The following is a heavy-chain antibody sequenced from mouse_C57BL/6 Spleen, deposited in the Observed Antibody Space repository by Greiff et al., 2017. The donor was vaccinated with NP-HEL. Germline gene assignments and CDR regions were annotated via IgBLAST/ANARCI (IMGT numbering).Heavy chain of an antibody. J-gene: IGHJ1*03. CDR2: IDPSDSYT. Sequence: VQLQQPGAELVMPGASVKLSCKASGYTFTSYWMHWVKQRPGQGLEWIGEIDPSDSYTNYNQKFKGKSTLTVDKSSSTAYMQLSSLTSEDSAVDYCARSDGAPWDFDVWGTGTTVTVSS. CDR1: GYTFTSYW. CDR3: ARSDGAPWDFDV. D-gene: IGHD2-3*01. V-gene: IGHV1-69*01.